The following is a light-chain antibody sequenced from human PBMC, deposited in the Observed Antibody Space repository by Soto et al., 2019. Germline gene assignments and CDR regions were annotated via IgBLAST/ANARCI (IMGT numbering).Light chain of an antibody. CDR1: QDINNY. CDR3: QQYYHIPYT. Sequence: DIQMTQSPSSLSASVGDRVTITCQASQDINNYLNWYQQKPGKAPKLLIYDASTLETGVPSRFSGSASGTDFTFTISSLLPEDIATYYCQQYYHIPYTFGQGTKLEIK. J-gene: IGKJ2*01. CDR2: DAS. V-gene: IGKV1-33*01.